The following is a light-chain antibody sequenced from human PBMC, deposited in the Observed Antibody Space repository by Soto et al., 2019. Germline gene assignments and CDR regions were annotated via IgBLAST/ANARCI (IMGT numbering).Light chain of an antibody. V-gene: IGLV2-14*03. CDR1: SSDVGAYNY. J-gene: IGLJ2*01. CDR3: SSFTVMNTQV. CDR2: DVN. Sequence: QSALTQPASVSDFPGQSVTISCIGTSSDVGAYNYVSWYQQPPGKAPKLIIFDVNHRPSGISNRFSGSKSGNTASLTVFGLQADDEADYYCSSFTVMNTQVFGGGTKVSVL.